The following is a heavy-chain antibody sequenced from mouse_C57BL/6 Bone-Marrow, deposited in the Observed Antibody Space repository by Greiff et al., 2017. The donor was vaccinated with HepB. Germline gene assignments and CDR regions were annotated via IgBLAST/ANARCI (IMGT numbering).Heavy chain of an antibody. D-gene: IGHD1-1*01. CDR2: IYPRSGNT. Sequence: QVQLKQSGAELARPGASVKLSCKASGYTFTSYGISWVKQRTGQGLEWIGEIYPRSGNTYYNEKFKGKATLTADKSSSTAYMELRSLTSEDSAVYFCARDTTVVATDWYFDVWGTGTTVTVSS. CDR3: ARDTTVVATDWYFDV. CDR1: GYTFTSYG. V-gene: IGHV1-81*01. J-gene: IGHJ1*03.